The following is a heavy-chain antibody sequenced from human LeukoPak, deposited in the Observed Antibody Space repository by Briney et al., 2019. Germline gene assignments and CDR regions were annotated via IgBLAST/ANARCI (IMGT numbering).Heavy chain of an antibody. Sequence: SETLSLTCAVYGGSFSGYYWTWIRQPPGKGLEWIGYISYRGSTNYNPSLKSRVTISIDTSKNQFSLKLSSVTAADTAVYYCARDLVTVTKGFDIWGHGTMVSVSS. J-gene: IGHJ3*02. V-gene: IGHV4-59*01. CDR3: ARDLVTVTKGFDI. CDR2: ISYRGST. CDR1: GGSFSGYY. D-gene: IGHD4-17*01.